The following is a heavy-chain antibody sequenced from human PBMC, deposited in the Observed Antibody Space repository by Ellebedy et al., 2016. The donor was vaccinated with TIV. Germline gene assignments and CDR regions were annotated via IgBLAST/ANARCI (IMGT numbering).Heavy chain of an antibody. D-gene: IGHD3-16*01. V-gene: IGHV6-1*01. CDR1: GDSVSTDIG. J-gene: IGHJ6*02. Sequence: SQTLSLTCVISGDSVSTDIGWNWVRQSPSRGLEWLGRTYYRYKWNNDYAVSLKSRITLNPDTSKNQFSMQLNSVIPYDTAVYYCARGWFGSGMGVWGQGTTVTVSS. CDR3: ARGWFGSGMGV. CDR2: TYYRYKWNN.